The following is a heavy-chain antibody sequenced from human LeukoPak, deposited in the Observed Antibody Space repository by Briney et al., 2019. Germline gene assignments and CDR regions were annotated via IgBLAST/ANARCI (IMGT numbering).Heavy chain of an antibody. CDR3: AKVGRADDYYFDY. Sequence: GGSLRLSCAASGLIFSSYAMSWVRQAPGKGLEWVSGIRNNGENTYYADSVKGRFTISRDNSKNTLSLQMNSLGAEDTAVYYCAKVGRADDYYFDYWGLGTLVTVSS. CDR2: IRNNGENT. CDR1: GLIFSSYA. V-gene: IGHV3-23*01. J-gene: IGHJ4*02. D-gene: IGHD3-10*01.